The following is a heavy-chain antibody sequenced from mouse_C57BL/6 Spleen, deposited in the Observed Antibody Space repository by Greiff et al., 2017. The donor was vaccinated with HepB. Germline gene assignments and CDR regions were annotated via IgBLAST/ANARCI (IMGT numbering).Heavy chain of an antibody. CDR2: ISSGSSTI. CDR3: AMYYYGSSPFDY. V-gene: IGHV5-17*01. Sequence: EVQVVESGGGLVKPGGSLKLSCAASGFTFSDYGMHWVRQAPEKGLEWVAYISSGSSTIYDADTVKGRFTISRDNAKNTLFLQMTSLRSEDPAMYYCAMYYYGSSPFDYWGQGTTLTVSS. CDR1: GFTFSDYG. J-gene: IGHJ2*01. D-gene: IGHD1-1*01.